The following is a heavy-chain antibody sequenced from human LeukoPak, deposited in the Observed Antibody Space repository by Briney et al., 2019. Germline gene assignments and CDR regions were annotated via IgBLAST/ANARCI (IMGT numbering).Heavy chain of an antibody. Sequence: SETLSLTCTVSGGSISSGDYYWSWIRQPPGKGLEWIGYIYYSGSTYYNPSLKSRVTISVDTSKNQFSLKLSSVTAADTAVYYCARTHDSSGYYPDYWGQGTLVTVSS. V-gene: IGHV4-30-4*01. CDR1: GGSISSGDYY. J-gene: IGHJ4*02. CDR3: ARTHDSSGYYPDY. CDR2: IYYSGST. D-gene: IGHD3-22*01.